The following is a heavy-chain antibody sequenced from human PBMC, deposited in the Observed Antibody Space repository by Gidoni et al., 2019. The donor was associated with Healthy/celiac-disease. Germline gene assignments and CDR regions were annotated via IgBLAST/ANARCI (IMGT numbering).Heavy chain of an antibody. V-gene: IGHV3-21*01. J-gene: IGHJ4*02. CDR1: GFTFSSYS. D-gene: IGHD3-22*01. CDR3: ARWHSSGYYSDY. Sequence: EVQLVESGGGLVKPGGSLRLSCAASGFTFSSYSMNLVRQAPGKGLEWVSSISSSSSYIYYADSVKGRFTSSRDNAKNSLYLQMNSLRAEDTAVYYCARWHSSGYYSDYWGQGTLVTVSS. CDR2: ISSSSSYI.